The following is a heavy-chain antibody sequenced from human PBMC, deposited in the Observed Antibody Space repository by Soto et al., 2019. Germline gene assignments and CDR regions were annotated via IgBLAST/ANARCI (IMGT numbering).Heavy chain of an antibody. CDR1: GGSFSKYG. Sequence: QVQLVQSGAEVKMPGSSVRVSCKASGGSFSKYGISWVRQAPGQGLEWMGGIIPMFGIGNYAEKFLGRVTFSAAVATSASHTELPSLRSEHTALHWCPRGYRERGLYAIEVCRQGTTENVFS. V-gene: IGHV1-69*01. CDR3: PRGYRERGLYAIEV. D-gene: IGHD1-26*01. CDR2: IIPMFGIG. J-gene: IGHJ6*01.